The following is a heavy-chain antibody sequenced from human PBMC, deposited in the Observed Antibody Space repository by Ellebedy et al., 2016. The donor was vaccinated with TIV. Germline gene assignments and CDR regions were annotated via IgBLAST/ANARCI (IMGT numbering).Heavy chain of an antibody. CDR3: AKDRGFVGTGIFES. CDR2: ITGSGVST. D-gene: IGHD1-1*01. CDR1: GFTFSSHA. V-gene: IGHV3-23*01. Sequence: GGSLRLXXAASGFTFSSHAMAWVRQAPGKGLEWVSEITGSGVSTYYIESVKGRFAISRDESKNTVYLQMNGLTAEDTAIYFCAKDRGFVGTGIFESWGQGAQVTVSS. J-gene: IGHJ4*02.